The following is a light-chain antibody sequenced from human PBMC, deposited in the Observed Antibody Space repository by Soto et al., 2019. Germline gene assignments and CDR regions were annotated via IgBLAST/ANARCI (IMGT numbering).Light chain of an antibody. J-gene: IGKJ2*01. CDR1: QSISNW. CDR2: QAS. CDR3: QEYNSYSPYT. Sequence: DIQMTQSPSTLSASVGDRVTITCRASQSISNWLAWYQQKPGKAPKLLIYQASSLESGVPPRFSGSGSGTEFTLTISSLQPEDFATYYCQEYNSYSPYTFGQGTKLEIK. V-gene: IGKV1-5*03.